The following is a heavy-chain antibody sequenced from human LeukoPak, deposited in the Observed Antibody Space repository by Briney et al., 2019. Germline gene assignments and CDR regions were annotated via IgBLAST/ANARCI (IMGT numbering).Heavy chain of an antibody. CDR1: VFTLSSNS. V-gene: IGHV3-30-3*01. D-gene: IGHD4-17*01. Sequence: GGSLRLSCAASVFTLSSNSMLWVRQALCKGLEWVAVISYDGSNKYYADSVKGRLTISRDNSKNTLYLQMNSLRAEDTAVYYCARDLAWDYGDLGTGAFDYWGQGTLVTVSS. J-gene: IGHJ4*02. CDR3: ARDLAWDYGDLGTGAFDY. CDR2: ISYDGSNK.